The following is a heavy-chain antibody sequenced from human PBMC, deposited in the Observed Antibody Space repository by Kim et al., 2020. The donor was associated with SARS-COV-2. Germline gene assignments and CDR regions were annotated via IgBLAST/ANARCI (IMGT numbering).Heavy chain of an antibody. J-gene: IGHJ4*02. CDR3: ARTGIAAAGVDY. Sequence: RYSPSFQGQVTISADKSISTAYLQWSSLKASDTAMYYCARTGIAAAGVDYWGQGTLVTVSS. D-gene: IGHD6-13*01. V-gene: IGHV5-51*01.